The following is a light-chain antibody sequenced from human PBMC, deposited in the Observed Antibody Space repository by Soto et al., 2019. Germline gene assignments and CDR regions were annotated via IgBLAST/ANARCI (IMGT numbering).Light chain of an antibody. CDR3: QQTYSAPWT. Sequence: DIQMTQSPSSLSASVGDRVTITCRASQSITTLLNWYQHKPGIPPKVLIYAASTLRRGVPSRFTGSGSGTDFTLTISSLQPEDFATYYCQQTYSAPWTFGQGTKVEIK. J-gene: IGKJ1*01. CDR2: AAS. V-gene: IGKV1-39*01. CDR1: QSITTL.